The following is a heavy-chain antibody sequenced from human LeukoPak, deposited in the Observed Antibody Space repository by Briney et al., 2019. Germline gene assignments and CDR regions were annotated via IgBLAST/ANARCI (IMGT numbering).Heavy chain of an antibody. Sequence: ASVKVSCKASGYTFTSYYMHWVRQAPGQGLEWMGIINPSGGSTSYAQKFQGRVTMTRDTSTSTVYMELSSLRSEDTAVYYCARESNLANYYGSGDFDYWGQGTLVTVSS. J-gene: IGHJ4*02. D-gene: IGHD3-10*01. V-gene: IGHV1-46*03. CDR1: GYTFTSYY. CDR3: ARESNLANYYGSGDFDY. CDR2: INPSGGST.